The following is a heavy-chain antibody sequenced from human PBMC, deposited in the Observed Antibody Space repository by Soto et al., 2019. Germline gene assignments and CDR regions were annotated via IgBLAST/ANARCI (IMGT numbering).Heavy chain of an antibody. Sequence: SETLSLTCTVSGGSVSSGSYYWSWIRQPPGKGLEWIGYIYYSGSTNYNPSLKSRVTISVDTSKNQFSLKLSSVTAADTAVYYCASTVITMVRGVIEIPFDPWGQGTLVTVSS. CDR2: IYYSGST. D-gene: IGHD3-10*01. CDR3: ASTVITMVRGVIEIPFDP. V-gene: IGHV4-61*01. CDR1: GGSVSSGSYY. J-gene: IGHJ5*02.